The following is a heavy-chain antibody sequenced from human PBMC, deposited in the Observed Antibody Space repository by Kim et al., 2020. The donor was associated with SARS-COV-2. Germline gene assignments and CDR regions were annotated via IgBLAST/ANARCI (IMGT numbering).Heavy chain of an antibody. D-gene: IGHD6-13*01. CDR2: ISSSSSYT. CDR3: ARVREGGSSWYYFDY. CDR1: GFTFSDYY. J-gene: IGHJ4*02. Sequence: GGSLRLSRAASGFTFSDYYMSWIRQAPGKGLEWFSYISSSSSYTNYAASVKGRFTISRDNAKNSLYLQMNSLRAEDTAVYYCARVREGGSSWYYFDYWGQGTLVTVSS. V-gene: IGHV3-11*05.